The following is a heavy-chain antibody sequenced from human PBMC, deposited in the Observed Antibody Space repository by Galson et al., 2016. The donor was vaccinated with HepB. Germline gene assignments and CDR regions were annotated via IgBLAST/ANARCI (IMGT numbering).Heavy chain of an antibody. V-gene: IGHV3-48*03. CDR2: ISSSGSDI. J-gene: IGHJ4*02. Sequence: SLRLSCAASGFTFSSYEMIWVRQASGRGLEWVSYISSSGSDIYYTESVRGRFTISRDNVDNSLYLQMNSLRAEDTAVYYCVRDRRVFGVLIIPDYWGQGTLVTVSS. CDR3: VRDRRVFGVLIIPDY. D-gene: IGHD3-3*01. CDR1: GFTFSSYE.